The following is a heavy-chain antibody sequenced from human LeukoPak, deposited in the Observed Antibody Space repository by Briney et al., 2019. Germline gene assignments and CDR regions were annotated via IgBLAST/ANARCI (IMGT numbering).Heavy chain of an antibody. J-gene: IGHJ6*02. CDR2: VSAYNGNT. CDR3: ARVSCGYNCHYGMDV. D-gene: IGHD5-18*01. Sequence: ASVKVSCKASGYTFASYGISWLRQAPGQGLEWVGWVSAYNGNTKYAQKVQGRVSMTTDTSTGTAYMELRSLRSDDTALYYCARVSCGYNCHYGMDVWGQGTTVTVSS. CDR1: GYTFASYG. V-gene: IGHV1-18*01.